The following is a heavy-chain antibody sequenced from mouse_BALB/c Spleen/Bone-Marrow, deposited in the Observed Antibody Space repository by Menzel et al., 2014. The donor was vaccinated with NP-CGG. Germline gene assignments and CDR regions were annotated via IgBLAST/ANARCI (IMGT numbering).Heavy chain of an antibody. CDR1: GYTFTSYW. J-gene: IGHJ4*01. CDR2: IAPGSGST. CDR3: ARSYYGRAMDY. V-gene: IGHV1S41*01. Sequence: DIVKHGTSVKLSYKASGYTFTSYWINWIKQRPGQGLEWIGRIAPGSGSTYYDEMFKGKATLTVDTSSSTAYIQLSSLSSEDSAVYFCARSYYGRAMDYWGQGTSVTVSS. D-gene: IGHD1-1*01.